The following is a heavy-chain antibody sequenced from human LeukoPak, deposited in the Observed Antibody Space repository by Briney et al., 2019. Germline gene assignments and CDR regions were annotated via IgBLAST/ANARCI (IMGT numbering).Heavy chain of an antibody. CDR3: ARGTGNWFDP. D-gene: IGHD1-1*01. CDR2: IYYSGST. J-gene: IGHJ5*02. V-gene: IGHV4-30-4*01. CDR1: GGSISSGDYY. Sequence: SETLSLTCIVSGGSISSGDYYWSWIRQPPGKGLEWIGYIYYSGSTYYNPSLKSRVTISVDTSKNQFSLKLSSVTAADTAVYYCARGTGNWFDPWGQGTLVTVSS.